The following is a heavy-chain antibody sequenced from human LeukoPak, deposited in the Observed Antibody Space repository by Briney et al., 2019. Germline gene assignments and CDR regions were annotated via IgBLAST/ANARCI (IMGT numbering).Heavy chain of an antibody. V-gene: IGHV3-11*01. CDR3: AKGTVVSATTLTPCFDY. CDR2: TSSRGSSI. Sequence: PGGSLRLSCVASGFTFSDYYLSWVRQAPGKGLEWVSYTSSRGSSILYADSVKGRFTISRDNSKNTLYLQMNSLRAEDTAVYYCAKGTVVSATTLTPCFDYWGQGTLVTVSS. CDR1: GFTFSDYY. J-gene: IGHJ4*02. D-gene: IGHD2-2*01.